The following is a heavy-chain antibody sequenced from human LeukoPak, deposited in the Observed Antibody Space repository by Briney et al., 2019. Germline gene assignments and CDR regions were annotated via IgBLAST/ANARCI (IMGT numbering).Heavy chain of an antibody. V-gene: IGHV3-30*18. CDR2: ISYDGSNK. CDR3: AKENRWFGELFRLIDY. D-gene: IGHD3-10*01. J-gene: IGHJ4*02. CDR1: GFTFSSYG. Sequence: PGGSLRLSCAASGFTFSSYGMHWVRQAPGKGLEWVAVISYDGSNKYYADSVKGRFTISRDNSKNTLYLQMNSLRAEDTAVYYCAKENRWFGELFRLIDYWGQETLVTVSS.